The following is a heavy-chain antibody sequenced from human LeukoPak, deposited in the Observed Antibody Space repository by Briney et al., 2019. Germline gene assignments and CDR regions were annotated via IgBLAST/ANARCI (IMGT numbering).Heavy chain of an antibody. D-gene: IGHD2-2*01. CDR1: GGSISNSF. CDR3: ARDLVVPPYNWFDP. CDR2: ISTSGNT. Sequence: SETLALTCTVSGGSISNSFWSWTRQPAGKGLEWIGLISTSGNTNYNPSLKRRVTMSVDTSNKQLSLRLSSVTAADTAVYYCARDLVVPPYNWFDPWGQGTLVTVSS. V-gene: IGHV4-4*07. J-gene: IGHJ5*02.